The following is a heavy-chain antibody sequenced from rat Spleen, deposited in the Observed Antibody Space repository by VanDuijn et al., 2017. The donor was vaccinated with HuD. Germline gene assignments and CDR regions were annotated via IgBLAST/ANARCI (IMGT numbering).Heavy chain of an antibody. CDR3: ARLGGGPDY. D-gene: IGHD1-11*01. Sequence: EVKLLESGGGLVQPGGSMRLSCAASGFTFTDFYMNWIRQPAGKAPEWLGFIRNKANGYTTEYNPSVKGRFTISRDNAKSTLYLQMDSLRSEDTATYYCARLGGGPDYWGQGVMVTVSS. CDR2: IRNKANGYTT. V-gene: IGHV7-7*01. CDR1: GFTFTDFY. J-gene: IGHJ2*01.